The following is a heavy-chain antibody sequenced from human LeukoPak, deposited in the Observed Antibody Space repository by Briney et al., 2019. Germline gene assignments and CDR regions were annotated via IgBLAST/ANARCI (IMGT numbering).Heavy chain of an antibody. J-gene: IGHJ4*02. CDR2: INQDGSEK. V-gene: IGHV3-7*01. Sequence: GGSLRLSCVASGFTSSRYWMSWVRQAPGKGLEWVANINQDGSEKYYVDSVKGRFTLPRDNAKNSLYLQMNSLRGEDTAVYYCARVTSGLDYWGQGTLVTVSS. CDR1: GFTSSRYW. CDR3: ARVTSGLDY.